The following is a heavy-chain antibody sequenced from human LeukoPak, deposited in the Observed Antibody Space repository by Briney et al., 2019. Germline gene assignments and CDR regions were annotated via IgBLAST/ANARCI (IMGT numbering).Heavy chain of an antibody. V-gene: IGHV3-23*01. CDR1: GFTFSSYA. CDR3: AKDHLTEMATAYLGW. Sequence: GGSLRLSCAASGFTFSSYAMSWVRHAPGKGLEWVSAISGSGGSTYYAGSVKGRFTISRYNSKNTLYLQMNSVRAEDTAVYYWAKDHLTEMATAYLGWWGQGTLVTVSS. D-gene: IGHD5-24*01. CDR2: ISGSGGST. J-gene: IGHJ4*02.